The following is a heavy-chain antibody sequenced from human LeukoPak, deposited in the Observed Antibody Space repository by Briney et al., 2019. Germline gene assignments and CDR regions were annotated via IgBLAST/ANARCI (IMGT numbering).Heavy chain of an antibody. Sequence: GGSLRLSCAASGFTFSSYAMSWVRQAPGKGLEWVSAISGSGGSTYYADSVKGRFTISRDNSKNTLYLQMNSLRDEDTAVYYCARGENYYDSSGYYTYYFDYWGQGTLVTVSS. CDR2: ISGSGGST. J-gene: IGHJ4*02. D-gene: IGHD3-22*01. CDR1: GFTFSSYA. CDR3: ARGENYYDSSGYYTYYFDY. V-gene: IGHV3-23*01.